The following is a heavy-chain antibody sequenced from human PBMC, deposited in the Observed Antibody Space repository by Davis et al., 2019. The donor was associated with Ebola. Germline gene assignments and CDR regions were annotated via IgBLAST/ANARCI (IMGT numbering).Heavy chain of an antibody. CDR1: GGTFSSYA. Sequence: SVKVSCKASGGTFSSYAISWVRQAPGQGLEWMGRIIPILCIANYAQKFQGRVTITADKSTSTAYMELSSLRSEDTAVYYCARDTVYYYDSSGYYSSYYFDYWGQGTLVTVSS. CDR3: ARDTVYYYDSSGYYSSYYFDY. D-gene: IGHD3-22*01. CDR2: IIPILCIA. V-gene: IGHV1-69*04. J-gene: IGHJ4*02.